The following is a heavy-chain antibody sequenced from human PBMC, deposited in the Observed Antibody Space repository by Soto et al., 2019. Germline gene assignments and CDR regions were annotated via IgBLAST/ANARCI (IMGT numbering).Heavy chain of an antibody. CDR3: AREPRYNWKNDAFDI. D-gene: IGHD1-20*01. CDR2: ISHDGSYK. CDR1: GFTFSSYA. Sequence: PGGSLRLSCAASGFTFSSYALSWVRQGPGKGLEWVAVISHDGSYKYYADSVKGRFTISRDNSKNTLYLQMNSLRAEDTAVYYCAREPRYNWKNDAFDIWGQGTMVTVSS. J-gene: IGHJ3*02. V-gene: IGHV3-30*03.